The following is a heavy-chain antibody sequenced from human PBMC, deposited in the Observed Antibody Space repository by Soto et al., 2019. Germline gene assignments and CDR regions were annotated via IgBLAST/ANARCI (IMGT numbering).Heavy chain of an antibody. CDR3: ASVDESGGDLDYYYGSGSYFY. J-gene: IGHJ4*02. CDR1: GGSFSGYY. CDR2: INHSGST. Sequence: SETLSLTCAVYGGSFSGYYWSWIRQPPGKGLEWIGEINHSGSTNYNPSLKSRVTISVDTSKNQFSLKLSSVTAADTAVYYCASVDESGGDLDYYYGSGSYFYWGQGTLVTVSS. V-gene: IGHV4-34*01. D-gene: IGHD3-10*01.